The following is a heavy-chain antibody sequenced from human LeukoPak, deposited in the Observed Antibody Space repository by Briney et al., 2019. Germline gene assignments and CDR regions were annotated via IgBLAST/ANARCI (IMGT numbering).Heavy chain of an antibody. CDR2: IYHSGST. Sequence: PSETLSLTCTVSGYSISSGYYWGWIRQPPGKGLEWIESIYHSGSTYYNPSLKSRVTISVDTSKNQFSLKLSSVTAADTAVYYCARDRFSGSYPLDYWGQGTLVTVSS. J-gene: IGHJ4*02. V-gene: IGHV4-38-2*02. CDR1: GYSISSGYY. CDR3: ARDRFSGSYPLDY. D-gene: IGHD1-26*01.